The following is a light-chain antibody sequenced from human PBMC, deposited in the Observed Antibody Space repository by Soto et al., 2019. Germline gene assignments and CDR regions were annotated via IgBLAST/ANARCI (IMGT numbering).Light chain of an antibody. V-gene: IGLV2-14*01. CDR1: SRDVGGYNY. J-gene: IGLJ2*01. Sequence: QSVLTQPASVSGSPGQSITISCTGTSRDVGGYNYVSWYQQHPGKAPKLMIYEVSNRPSGVSNRFSGSKSGYTASLTISGLRPEDEADYYCSSYTSGSTLVIFGGGTKLTVL. CDR2: EVS. CDR3: SSYTSGSTLVI.